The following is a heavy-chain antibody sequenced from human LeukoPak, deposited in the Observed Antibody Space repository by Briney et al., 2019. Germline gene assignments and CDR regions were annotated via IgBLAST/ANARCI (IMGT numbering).Heavy chain of an antibody. D-gene: IGHD6-13*01. CDR1: GFTFDDYA. Sequence: QPGRSLRLSCAASGFTFDDYAMHWVRQAPGKGLEWVSGISWNSGSKGYADSVKGRFTISRDNAKKSLYLQMNSLRAEDTALYYCAKDTGSGFIAAPGNSGVDYWGQGTLVTVSS. V-gene: IGHV3-9*01. J-gene: IGHJ4*02. CDR3: AKDTGSGFIAAPGNSGVDY. CDR2: ISWNSGSK.